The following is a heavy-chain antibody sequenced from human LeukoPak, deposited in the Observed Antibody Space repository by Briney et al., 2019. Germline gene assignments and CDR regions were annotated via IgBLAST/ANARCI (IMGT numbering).Heavy chain of an antibody. V-gene: IGHV3-21*01. J-gene: IGHJ5*02. Sequence: PGGSLRLSCAASGFTFSSYSMNWVRQAPGKGLEWVSSISSSSSYIYYADSVKGRFTISRDNAKNTLYLQMNSLRAEDTAVYYCARDRRRGHYGDPDNWFDPWGQGTLVTVSS. D-gene: IGHD4-17*01. CDR1: GFTFSSYS. CDR2: ISSSSSYI. CDR3: ARDRRRGHYGDPDNWFDP.